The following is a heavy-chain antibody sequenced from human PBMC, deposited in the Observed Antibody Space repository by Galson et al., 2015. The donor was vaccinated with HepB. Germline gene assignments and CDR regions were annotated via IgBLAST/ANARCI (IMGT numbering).Heavy chain of an antibody. Sequence: SLRLSCAASGFTFSSYGMHWVRQAPGKGLEWVAVISYDGSNKYYADSVKGRFTISRDNSKNTLYLQMNSLRAEDTAVYYCAKALPKRWLQFTMGVWGQGTLVTVSS. J-gene: IGHJ4*02. V-gene: IGHV3-30*18. CDR2: ISYDGSNK. D-gene: IGHD5-24*01. CDR3: AKALPKRWLQFTMGV. CDR1: GFTFSSYG.